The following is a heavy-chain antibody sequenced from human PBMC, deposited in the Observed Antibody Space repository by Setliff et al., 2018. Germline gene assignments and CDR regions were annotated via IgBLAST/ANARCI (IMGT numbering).Heavy chain of an antibody. CDR2: ISSRTNTM. D-gene: IGHD3-3*01. V-gene: IGHV3-48*02. CDR3: AKVGIFGGGYFDS. CDR1: GFSFYNYD. Sequence: GGSLILSCAASGFSFYNYDMNWVRQAPGKGLEWISYISSRTNTMYYADSVKGRFTVSRDNAKNSLFLQMNGLRDDDTAVYYCAKVGIFGGGYFDSWGQGTLVTVSS. J-gene: IGHJ4*02.